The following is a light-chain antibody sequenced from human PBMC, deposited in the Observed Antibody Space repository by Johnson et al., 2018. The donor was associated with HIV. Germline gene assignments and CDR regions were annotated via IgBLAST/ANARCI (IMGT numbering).Light chain of an antibody. CDR3: ATWDRSLTIGSV. J-gene: IGLJ1*01. CDR2: END. Sequence: HSVLTQPHSVSAAPGQKVTISCSGSSSNIGNNYVSWYQQLPGTAPKLLIYENDKRPSGIPDRFSGSKSGTSAALGITGLPTGDEAEYYCATWDRSLTIGSVFGTGTKVTVL. V-gene: IGLV1-51*02. CDR1: SSNIGNNY.